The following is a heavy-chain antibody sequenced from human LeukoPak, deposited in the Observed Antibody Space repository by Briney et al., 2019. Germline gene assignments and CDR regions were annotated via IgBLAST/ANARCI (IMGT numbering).Heavy chain of an antibody. J-gene: IGHJ4*02. V-gene: IGHV3-20*04. CDR3: ACAQTYGDFRLLLDY. CDR1: GFTFGNYG. D-gene: IGHD4-17*01. Sequence: SGGSLRLSCAASGFTFGNYGMSWVRQAPGKGLEWVSGINWNGGSTGYADSVEGRFTIFRDNAKNSQYLQMNSLRVEDTALYYCACAQTYGDFRLLLDYWGQGTLVTVSS. CDR2: INWNGGST.